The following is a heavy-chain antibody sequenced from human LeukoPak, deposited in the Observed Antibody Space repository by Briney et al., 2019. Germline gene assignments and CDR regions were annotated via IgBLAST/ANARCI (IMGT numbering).Heavy chain of an antibody. J-gene: IGHJ4*02. CDR1: GFTFSSYW. Sequence: GGSLRLSCAASGFTFSSYWMSWVRQAPGKGLEWVANIRQDGSEKYYVDSVKGRFTISRDNSKNRMYLQMNSLRVEDTAVYYCARAPTVLVGYCSSSSCQADYWGQGTLVTVSS. CDR3: ARAPTVLVGYCSSSSCQADY. V-gene: IGHV3-7*01. D-gene: IGHD2-2*01. CDR2: IRQDGSEK.